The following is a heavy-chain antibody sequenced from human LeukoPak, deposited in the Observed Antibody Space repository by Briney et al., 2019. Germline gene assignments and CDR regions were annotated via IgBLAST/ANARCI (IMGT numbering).Heavy chain of an antibody. J-gene: IGHJ6*03. Sequence: PSETLSLTCLVSGGSISSTSYYWGWIRQSPGRGLEWIGSFYYTGSIFDNRSLRSRVTISIDMSKNQFSLKLSSVTAADTAVYYCARAGGYCSSTSCLYYYYYYMDVWGKGTTVTVSS. CDR2: FYYTGSI. V-gene: IGHV4-39*07. CDR3: ARAGGYCSSTSCLYYYYYYMDV. CDR1: GGSISSTSYY. D-gene: IGHD2-2*01.